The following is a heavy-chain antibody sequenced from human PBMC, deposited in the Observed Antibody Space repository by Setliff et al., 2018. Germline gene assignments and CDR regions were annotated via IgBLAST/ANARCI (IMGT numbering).Heavy chain of an antibody. CDR3: VRDLHWGFDY. Sequence: GGSLRLSCAASGFTFSKYGMHWVRQAPGKGLEWVAFIRYDGSHKYYADSVKGRFTISRDYSKNTLYLQMSSLRAEDTAVYYCVRDLHWGFDYWGLGTLVTVSS. V-gene: IGHV3-30*02. J-gene: IGHJ4*02. CDR2: IRYDGSHK. D-gene: IGHD7-27*01. CDR1: GFTFSKYG.